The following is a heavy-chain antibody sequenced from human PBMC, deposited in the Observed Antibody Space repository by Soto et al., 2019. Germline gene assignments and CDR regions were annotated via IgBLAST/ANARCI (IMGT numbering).Heavy chain of an antibody. J-gene: IGHJ6*02. Sequence: PGGSLRLSCAASGFTFSNAWMSWVRQAPGKGLEWVGRIKSKTDGGTTDYAAPVKGRFTISRDDSKNTLYLQMNSLKTEDTAVYYCTTKFWDTATEGYGMDVWGQGTTVTVSS. V-gene: IGHV3-15*01. CDR2: IKSKTDGGTT. CDR3: TTKFWDTATEGYGMDV. D-gene: IGHD5-18*01. CDR1: GFTFSNAW.